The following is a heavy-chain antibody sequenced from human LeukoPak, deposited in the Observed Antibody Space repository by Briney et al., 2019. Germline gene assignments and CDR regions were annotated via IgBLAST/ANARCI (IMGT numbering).Heavy chain of an antibody. CDR2: IYYSGST. Sequence: SETLSLTCTVSGGSISSSSYYWGWIRQPPGKGLEWIGSIYYSGSTYYNPSLKSRVTISVDTSKNQFSLKLSSVTAADTAVYYCARVGPRRDGYTWGYYYGMDVWGQGTTVTVSS. CDR3: ARVGPRRDGYTWGYYYGMDV. J-gene: IGHJ6*02. D-gene: IGHD5-24*01. V-gene: IGHV4-39*01. CDR1: GGSISSSSYY.